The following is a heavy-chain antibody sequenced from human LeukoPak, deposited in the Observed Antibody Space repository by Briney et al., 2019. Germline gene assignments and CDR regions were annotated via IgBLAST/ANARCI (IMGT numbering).Heavy chain of an antibody. D-gene: IGHD4-17*01. CDR2: ISFDGTNK. V-gene: IGHV3-30*04. CDR3: ATDYGDYEPIDY. J-gene: IGHJ4*02. Sequence: PGGSLRLSCTASGVTLSNYAMHWDRRPPGRGLEWVAVISFDGTNKYYGDSVEGRFSVSRDNSKNTLYLQMDSLRPDDTAIYYCATDYGDYEPIDYWGQGTLVTVSS. CDR1: GVTLSNYA.